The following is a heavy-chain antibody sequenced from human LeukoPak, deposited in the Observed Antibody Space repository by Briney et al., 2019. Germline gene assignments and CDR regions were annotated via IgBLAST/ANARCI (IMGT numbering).Heavy chain of an antibody. V-gene: IGHV4-61*02. Sequence: SETLSLTCTVSGGSMSSGSYYWSWNRQPAGKGLEWIGRIYTSGTTNYNPSLKSRVTISLDTSKNQFSLNLSSVTAADTAVYYSARLQAPRGYSYGPSRYMDVWGKGTTVTVSS. CDR1: GGSMSSGSYY. J-gene: IGHJ6*03. CDR3: ARLQAPRGYSYGPSRYMDV. CDR2: IYTSGTT. D-gene: IGHD5-18*01.